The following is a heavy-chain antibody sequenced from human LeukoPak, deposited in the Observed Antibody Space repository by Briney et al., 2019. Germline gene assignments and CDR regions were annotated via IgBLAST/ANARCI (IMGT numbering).Heavy chain of an antibody. Sequence: SGGSLRLSCAASGFTSSSYGMNWVRQAPGKGLEWVSYISSSGSTIYYADSVKGRFTISRDNAKNSLYLQMNSLRAEDTAVYYCAELGITMIGGVWGKGTTVTISS. CDR1: GFTSSSYG. D-gene: IGHD3-10*02. CDR2: ISSSGSTI. V-gene: IGHV3-48*03. J-gene: IGHJ6*04. CDR3: AELGITMIGGV.